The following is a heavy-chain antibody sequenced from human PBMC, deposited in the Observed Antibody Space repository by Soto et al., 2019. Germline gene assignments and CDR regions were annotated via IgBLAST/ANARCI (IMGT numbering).Heavy chain of an antibody. J-gene: IGHJ4*02. CDR3: AIDLGTRYYFDY. Sequence: GGSLRLSWAASGFTFSSYSMNWVRQAPGKGLEWVSSISSSSSYIYYADSVKGRFTISRDNAKNTLYLQMNSLRAEDTAVYYCAIDLGTRYYFDYWGQGTLVTVSS. V-gene: IGHV3-21*04. CDR2: ISSSSSYI. D-gene: IGHD7-27*01. CDR1: GFTFSSYS.